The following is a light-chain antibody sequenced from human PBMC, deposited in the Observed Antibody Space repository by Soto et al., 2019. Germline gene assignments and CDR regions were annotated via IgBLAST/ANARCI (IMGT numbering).Light chain of an antibody. J-gene: IGKJ1*01. V-gene: IGKV3-15*01. Sequence: EIVMKQSPVTLSLSPGKTATLSCRASQSVSSSLAWYQQKPGQAPRLLIYGASTRATGIPARFSGSGSGTEFTLTISSLQSEDFAVYYCQQYNNWPETFGQGTKVDIK. CDR2: GAS. CDR3: QQYNNWPET. CDR1: QSVSSS.